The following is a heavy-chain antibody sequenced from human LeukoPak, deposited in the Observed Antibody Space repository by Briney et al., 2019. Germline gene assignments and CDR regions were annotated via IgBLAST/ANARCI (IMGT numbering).Heavy chain of an antibody. V-gene: IGHV4-38-2*02. CDR2: IFHSGST. CDR1: GYSISSGYY. D-gene: IGHD5-18*01. J-gene: IGHJ5*02. Sequence: PSETLSLTCTVSGYSISSGYYWGWIRQPPGKGLEWIGSIFHSGSTYYNPSLKSRVTISVDTSKNQFSLKLSSVTAADTAVYYCARSRGGTAMGWFDPWGQGTLVTVSS. CDR3: ARSRGGTAMGWFDP.